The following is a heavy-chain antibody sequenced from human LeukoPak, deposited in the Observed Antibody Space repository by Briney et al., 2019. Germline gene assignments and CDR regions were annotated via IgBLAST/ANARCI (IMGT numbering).Heavy chain of an antibody. CDR2: ISSGSKYI. V-gene: IGHV3-21*01. J-gene: IGHJ4*02. CDR1: GFTFSSYS. Sequence: GGSLRLSCAASGFTFSSYSMNWVRQAPGKGLEWVSSISSGSKYIYNADSVKGRFTISRDNARNSLYLQMNSLRAEDTAVYYCARDLRDGSGSYADYWGQGTLVTVSS. CDR3: ARDLRDGSGSYADY. D-gene: IGHD3-10*01.